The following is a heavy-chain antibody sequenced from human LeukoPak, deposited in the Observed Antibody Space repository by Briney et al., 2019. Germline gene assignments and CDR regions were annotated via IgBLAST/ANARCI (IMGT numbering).Heavy chain of an antibody. CDR3: AREVMVRGVFDVYFDY. Sequence: GGSLRLSCAASGFTFNSFWMSWVRQAPGKGLEWVANIKQDGSEKYYVDSVKGRFTISRDNAENSVYLQMNSLRAEDTAVYYCAREVMVRGVFDVYFDYWGQGTLVTVSS. CDR2: IKQDGSEK. J-gene: IGHJ4*02. V-gene: IGHV3-7*01. D-gene: IGHD3-10*01. CDR1: GFTFNSFW.